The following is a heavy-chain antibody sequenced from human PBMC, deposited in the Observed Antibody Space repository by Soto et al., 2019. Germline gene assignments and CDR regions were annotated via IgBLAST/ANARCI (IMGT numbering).Heavy chain of an antibody. V-gene: IGHV3-23*01. CDR3: AKEGYFGYYYGMDV. CDR1: GFTFSSSS. CDR2: ISASGGST. Sequence: GGSLRLSCAASGFTFSSSSMNWVRQAPGKGLGWVSAISASGGSTYYADSVKGRFTISRDNSKNTLFLEMNSLRAEDTAVYYCAKEGYFGYYYGMDVWGQGTTVTVSS. D-gene: IGHD3-9*01. J-gene: IGHJ6*02.